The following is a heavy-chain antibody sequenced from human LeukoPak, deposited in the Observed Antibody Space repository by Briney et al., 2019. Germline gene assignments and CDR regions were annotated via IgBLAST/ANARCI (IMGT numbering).Heavy chain of an antibody. J-gene: IGHJ4*02. V-gene: IGHV1-18*01. CDR3: ARVAEQHLDYYFDY. D-gene: IGHD1-1*01. CDR2: ISAYNGDT. CDR1: GYTFNNYG. Sequence: ASVKVSCKASGYTFNNYGITWVRQAPGQGLEWMGWISAYNGDTKHAQKFQGRVTMTTDTSTSTEYMELRSLRSDDTAVYYCARVAEQHLDYYFDYWGQETLVTVSS.